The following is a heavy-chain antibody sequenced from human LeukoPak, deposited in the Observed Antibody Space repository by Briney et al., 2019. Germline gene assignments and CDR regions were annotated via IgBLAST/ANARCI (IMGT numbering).Heavy chain of an antibody. CDR3: AKTDDSSGYYLNYYYYYYMDV. D-gene: IGHD3-22*01. CDR2: ISSSSSYI. J-gene: IGHJ6*03. CDR1: GFTFSSYS. V-gene: IGHV3-21*01. Sequence: GGSLRLSCAASGFTFSSYSMNWVRQAPGKGLEWVSSISSSSSYIYYADSVKGRFTISRDNAKNSLYLQMNSLRAEDTAVYYCAKTDDSSGYYLNYYYYYYMDVWGKGTTVTISS.